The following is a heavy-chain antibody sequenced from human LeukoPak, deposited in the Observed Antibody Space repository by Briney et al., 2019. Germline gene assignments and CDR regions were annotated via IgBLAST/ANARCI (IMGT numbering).Heavy chain of an antibody. V-gene: IGHV3-23*01. D-gene: IGHD6-13*01. Sequence: GSLRLSCAASGFIFSSYAMTWVRQAPGKGLEWISSISGSGSGTHYADSVKGRFTISRDNSKNTLYLQLNDLRAEDTALYYCAKGKADNNLDWFDPWGQGTQVIVSS. CDR2: ISGSGSGT. CDR1: GFIFSSYA. J-gene: IGHJ5*02. CDR3: AKGKADNNLDWFDP.